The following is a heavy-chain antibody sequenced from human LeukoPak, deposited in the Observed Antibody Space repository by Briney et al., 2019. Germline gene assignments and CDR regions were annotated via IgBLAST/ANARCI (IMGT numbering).Heavy chain of an antibody. V-gene: IGHV4-39*07. Sequence: SETLSLTCTVSGGSISSSSYYWGWIRQPPGKGLEWIGSIYYSGSTYYNPSLKSRVTISVDTSKNQFSLTLSSVTAADTAVYYCARGSSDRVFEYWGQGTLVTVSS. J-gene: IGHJ4*02. D-gene: IGHD6-19*01. CDR2: IYYSGST. CDR3: ARGSSDRVFEY. CDR1: GGSISSSSYY.